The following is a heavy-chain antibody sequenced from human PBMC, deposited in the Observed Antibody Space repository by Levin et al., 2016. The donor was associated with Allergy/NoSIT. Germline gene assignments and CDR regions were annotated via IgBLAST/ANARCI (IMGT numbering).Heavy chain of an antibody. CDR3: ARMDGGFDY. J-gene: IGHJ4*02. CDR2: IFHSGNT. V-gene: IGHV4-28*01. D-gene: IGHD3-10*01. Sequence: PGKGLEWIGYIFHSGNTHYNPSLKTRVTMSIDTSKNQFSLKLSSVTAVDTAIYYCARMDGGFDYWGQGTLVTVSS.